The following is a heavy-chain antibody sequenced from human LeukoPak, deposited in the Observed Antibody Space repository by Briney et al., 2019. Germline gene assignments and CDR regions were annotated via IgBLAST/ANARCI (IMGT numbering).Heavy chain of an antibody. CDR1: GGSISSSSYY. V-gene: IGHV4-39*01. CDR2: IYYSGST. J-gene: IGHJ6*03. Sequence: SETLSLTCTVSGGSISSSSYYWGWIRQPPGKGLEWIGSIYYSGSTYYNPSLKSRVTISVDTSKNQFSLKLSSVTAADTAVYYCARALLVGYYYMDVWGKGTTVTVSS. CDR3: ARALLVGYYYMDV. D-gene: IGHD2-8*02.